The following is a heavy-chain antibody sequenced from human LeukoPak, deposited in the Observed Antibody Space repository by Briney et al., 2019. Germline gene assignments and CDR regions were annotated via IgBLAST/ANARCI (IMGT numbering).Heavy chain of an antibody. V-gene: IGHV1-46*01. D-gene: IGHD3-22*01. CDR1: GVTLTNYA. Sequence: ASVKVSCKASGVTLTNYAMNWVRQAPGQGLEWMGIINPSGGSTSYAQKFQGRVTMTRDTSTSTVYMELSSLRSEDTAVYYCARDRNPLTPNYYESSGPWGQGTLVTVSS. J-gene: IGHJ5*02. CDR3: ARDRNPLTPNYYESSGP. CDR2: INPSGGST.